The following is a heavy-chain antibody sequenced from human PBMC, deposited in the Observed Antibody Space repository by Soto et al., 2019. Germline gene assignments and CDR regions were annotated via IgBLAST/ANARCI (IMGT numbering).Heavy chain of an antibody. J-gene: IGHJ4*02. CDR3: ARPTTYYDILTGYYPLDC. V-gene: IGHV1-69*01. D-gene: IGHD3-9*01. CDR1: RGAFSSYA. Sequence: SVKLSCKASRGAFSSYAVSWVRQINGQGLEWMGGINPIFGTANNAQKFQGRVTITADESTSTAYMELSSLRSEDTAVYYCARPTTYYDILTGYYPLDCWGQATLVSVSS. CDR2: INPIFGTA.